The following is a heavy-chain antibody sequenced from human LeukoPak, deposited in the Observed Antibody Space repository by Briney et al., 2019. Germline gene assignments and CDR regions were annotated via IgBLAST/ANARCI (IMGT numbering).Heavy chain of an antibody. D-gene: IGHD3-22*01. CDR2: INPNSGGT. V-gene: IGHV1-2*06. J-gene: IGHJ3*02. CDR3: ARPHYESSGLYVDAFDI. Sequence: ASMKVSCKASGYTLTAYYLHWVRQAPGQGLESMGRINPNSGGTTYAQKFQGRVTMTRDTSIGTAYMELSSLRSDDTAVYYCARPHYESSGLYVDAFDIWGQGTMVTLSS. CDR1: GYTLTAYY.